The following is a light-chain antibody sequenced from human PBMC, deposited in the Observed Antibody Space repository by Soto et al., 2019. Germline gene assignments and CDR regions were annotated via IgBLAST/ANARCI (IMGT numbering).Light chain of an antibody. CDR2: NNN. CDR1: SSNIGTNA. J-gene: IGLJ1*01. CDR3: AAWDDSLNGYV. V-gene: IGLV1-44*01. Sequence: QSVLTQPPSASGTPGQRVTISCSGGSSNIGTNAVNWYQQLPGTAPKLLIYNNNQRPSGVPDRFSGSKSGTSASLAISGLQSEDEADYYCAAWDDSLNGYVFGTGTKVTRP.